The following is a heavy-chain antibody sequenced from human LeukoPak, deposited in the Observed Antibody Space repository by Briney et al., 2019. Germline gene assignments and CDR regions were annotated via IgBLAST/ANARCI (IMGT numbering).Heavy chain of an antibody. CDR2: ISGSGGST. D-gene: IGHD2-2*01. Sequence: PGGSLRLSCAASGFTFSSYAMSWVRQAPGKGLEWVSAISGSGGSTYYADSVKGRFTISRDDSKNTLYLQMNSLRAEDTAVYYCAKAPRDIVVVPAARGYYFDYWGQGTLVTVSS. V-gene: IGHV3-23*01. J-gene: IGHJ4*02. CDR3: AKAPRDIVVVPAARGYYFDY. CDR1: GFTFSSYA.